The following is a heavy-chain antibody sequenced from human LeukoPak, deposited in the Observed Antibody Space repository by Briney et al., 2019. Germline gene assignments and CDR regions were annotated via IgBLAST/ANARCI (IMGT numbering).Heavy chain of an antibody. D-gene: IGHD1-26*01. J-gene: IGHJ3*02. Sequence: SVKVSCKASGGTFSSYAISWVRQAPGQGLEWMGGIIPIFGTANYAQKFQGRVTITTDESTSTAYMELSSLRSEDTAVYYCAREIVGAHQAAFDIWGQGTMVTVS. V-gene: IGHV1-69*05. CDR1: GGTFSSYA. CDR2: IIPIFGTA. CDR3: AREIVGAHQAAFDI.